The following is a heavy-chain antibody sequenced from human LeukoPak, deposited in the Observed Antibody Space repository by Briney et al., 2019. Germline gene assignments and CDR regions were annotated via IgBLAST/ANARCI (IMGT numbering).Heavy chain of an antibody. V-gene: IGHV4-30-4*01. D-gene: IGHD3-22*01. J-gene: IGHJ4*02. CDR3: ARVAVVVITIDY. CDR2: TYYSGST. CDR1: GGSISSGDYY. Sequence: TLSLTCTVSGGSISSGDYYWSWIRQPPGKGLEWIGYTYYSGSTYYNPSLKSRVTISVDTSKNQFSLKLSSVTAADTAVYYCARVAVVVITIDYWGQGTLVTVSS.